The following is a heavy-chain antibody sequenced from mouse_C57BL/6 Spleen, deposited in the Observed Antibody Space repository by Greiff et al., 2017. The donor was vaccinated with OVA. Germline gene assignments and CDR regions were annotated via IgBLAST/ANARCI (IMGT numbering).Heavy chain of an antibody. J-gene: IGHJ2*01. V-gene: IGHV10-1*01. CDR3: VEVNFDY. CDR1: GFSFNTYA. CDR2: IRRKSNNYET. D-gene: IGHD2-13*01. Sequence: EVKLMESGGGLVQPKGSLKLSCAASGFSFNTYAMNWVRKAPGKGLEWVASIRRKSNNYETYYADSVKDIFSISIYKSEIMLYLQMNNLKTEDTAMYYCVEVNFDYWGQGTTLTVSS.